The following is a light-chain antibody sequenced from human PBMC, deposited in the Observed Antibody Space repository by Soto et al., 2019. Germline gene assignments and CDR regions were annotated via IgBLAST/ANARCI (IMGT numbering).Light chain of an antibody. CDR3: QQLNSYPFLT. CDR1: QGISSY. V-gene: IGKV1-9*01. Sequence: DIQLTQSPSFLSASVGDRVTITCRASQGISSYLAWYQQKPGKAPKLLIYAAVTLQSGVPSRFSGSGSGTEFTLTISSLQPEDFATYYCQQLNSYPFLTFGGGTKVEIK. CDR2: AAV. J-gene: IGKJ4*01.